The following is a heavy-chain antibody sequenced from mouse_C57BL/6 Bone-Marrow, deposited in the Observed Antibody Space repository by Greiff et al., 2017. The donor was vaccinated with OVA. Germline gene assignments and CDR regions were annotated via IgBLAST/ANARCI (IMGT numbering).Heavy chain of an antibody. CDR1: GYTFTDYY. Sequence: EVQLQQSGPVLVKPGASVKMSCKASGYTFTDYYMNWVKQSHGKSLEWIGVINPYNGGTSYNQKFKGKATLTVDKSASTAYMELNSLTSEDSAVYYCARSTGRGFAYWGQGTLVTVSA. J-gene: IGHJ3*01. CDR2: INPYNGGT. CDR3: ARSTGRGFAY. D-gene: IGHD4-1*02. V-gene: IGHV1-19*01.